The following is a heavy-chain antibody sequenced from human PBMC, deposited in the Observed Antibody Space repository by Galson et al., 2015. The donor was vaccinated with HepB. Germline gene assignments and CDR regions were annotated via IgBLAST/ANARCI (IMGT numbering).Heavy chain of an antibody. V-gene: IGHV1-69*10. CDR2: IIPIFGIA. J-gene: IGHJ4*02. D-gene: IGHD3-22*01. CDR3: ARTRRNYYDSSGYYC. Sequence: SVKVSCKASGGTFSSYAISWVRQAPGQGLEWMGGIIPIFGIANYAQRFQGRVTITADKSTSTAYMELSSLRSGDTAVYYCARTRRNYYDSSGYYCWGQGTLVTVSS. CDR1: GGTFSSYA.